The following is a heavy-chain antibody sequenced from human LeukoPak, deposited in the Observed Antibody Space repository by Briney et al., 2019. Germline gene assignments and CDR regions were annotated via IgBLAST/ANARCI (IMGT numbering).Heavy chain of an antibody. CDR1: GGSISNADYY. D-gene: IGHD1-14*01. Sequence: SETLSLTCSVSGGSISNADYYWGWIRQAPGKGLEWIGSIFYGERNHYNPSLKSRATMSVDTSKNQFSLKLSSVTAADTAVYYCANQNQYDPNYFDYWGQGTLVTVSS. CDR3: ANQNQYDPNYFDY. J-gene: IGHJ4*02. CDR2: IFYGERN. V-gene: IGHV4-39*01.